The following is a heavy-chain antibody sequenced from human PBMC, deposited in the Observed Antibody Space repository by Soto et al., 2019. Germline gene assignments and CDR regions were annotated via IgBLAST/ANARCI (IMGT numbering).Heavy chain of an antibody. J-gene: IGHJ2*01. CDR1: GFTFSSYT. Sequence: EVQLVESGGGLVKPGGSLRLSCAASGFTFSSYTMNWVRQAPGKGLEWVSSISSSTTYIYYADSVKGRFTISRDSAKNSLYLQMKGLRAEDTAVYYCAMKYYSENYWYFDLWGRGTLVTVSS. CDR3: AMKYYSENYWYFDL. V-gene: IGHV3-21*01. CDR2: ISSSTTYI. D-gene: IGHD4-4*01.